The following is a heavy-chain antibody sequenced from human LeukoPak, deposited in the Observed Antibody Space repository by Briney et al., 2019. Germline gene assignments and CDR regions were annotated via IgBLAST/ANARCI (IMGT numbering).Heavy chain of an antibody. Sequence: GGSLRLSCAASGFTFSSYAMSWVRQAPGKGLEWVANIKQDGSEKYYVDSVKGRFTISRDNAKNSLYLQMNILRAEDPAVYDCXXXXXXYDILTGLYYFDYWGQGTLVTVSS. J-gene: IGHJ4*02. CDR2: IKQDGSEK. V-gene: IGHV3-7*01. CDR1: GFTFSSYA. D-gene: IGHD3-9*01. CDR3: XXXXXXYDILTGLYYFDY.